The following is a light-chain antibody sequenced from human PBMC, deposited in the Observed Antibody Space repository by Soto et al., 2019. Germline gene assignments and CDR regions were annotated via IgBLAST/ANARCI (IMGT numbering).Light chain of an antibody. J-gene: IGLJ2*01. CDR1: SSDVGGYNY. Sequence: QSALTQPASVYGSPGQSITISCTGTSSDVGGYNYVSWYQQHPGKAPKLMIYDVSNRPSGVSNRFSGSKSGNTASLTISGLQAEDEADYYCSSYTSSSTREVVFGGGTQLTVL. CDR3: SSYTSSSTREVV. CDR2: DVS. V-gene: IGLV2-14*01.